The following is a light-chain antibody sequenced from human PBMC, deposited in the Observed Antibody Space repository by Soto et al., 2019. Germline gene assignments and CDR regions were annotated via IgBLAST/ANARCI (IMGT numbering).Light chain of an antibody. V-gene: IGKV1-39*01. CDR3: QQSSDIPYT. CDR1: QSISTY. J-gene: IGKJ2*01. CDR2: AAS. Sequence: DIQMTQSPSALSASVGDRVTVTSRASQSISTYLNWYQQNPGKAPKLLIYAASSLQSGVPSRFSGSGSGTDFTLTISSLQPEDFATYYCQQSSDIPYTFGHGTKLEIK.